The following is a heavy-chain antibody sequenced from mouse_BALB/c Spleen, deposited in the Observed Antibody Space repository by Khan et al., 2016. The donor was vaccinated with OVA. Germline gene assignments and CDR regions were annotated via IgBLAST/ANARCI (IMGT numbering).Heavy chain of an antibody. J-gene: IGHJ1*01. CDR1: GFTFSSFG. CDR3: ARSGSNFHWYFDV. V-gene: IGHV5-17*02. Sequence: EVQLVESGGGLVQPGGSRKLSCAASGFTFSSFGMHWVSQAPKKGLEWVAFVSSGSSTIYYVDTVKGRFTISRDTPKNTLFLQMTSLRSEDTAMYYCARSGSNFHWYFDVWGAGTSVTVSS. D-gene: IGHD2-5*01. CDR2: VSSGSSTI.